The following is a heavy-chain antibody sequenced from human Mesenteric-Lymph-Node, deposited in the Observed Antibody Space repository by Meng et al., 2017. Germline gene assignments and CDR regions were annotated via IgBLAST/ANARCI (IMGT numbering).Heavy chain of an antibody. CDR2: MYHSGTT. V-gene: IGHV4-4*02. Sequence: RLKEPGPGLVKPSGTLSLTCVVSGGSISSSYWWTWVRQSPGKGLEWIGEMYHSGTTNYNPSLKSRVTISMGKSNNQLSLKLNSVTAADTAVYYCATQESRDGHNPYWGQGTLVTVSS. D-gene: IGHD5-24*01. J-gene: IGHJ4*02. CDR1: GGSISSSYW. CDR3: ATQESRDGHNPY.